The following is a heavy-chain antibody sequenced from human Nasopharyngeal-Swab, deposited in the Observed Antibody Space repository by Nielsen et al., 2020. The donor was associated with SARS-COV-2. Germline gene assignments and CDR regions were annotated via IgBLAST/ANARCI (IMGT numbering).Heavy chain of an antibody. V-gene: IGHV4-59*12. D-gene: IGHD2-8*01. CDR3: ARATSNIVLMVYVIGAFDI. CDR1: GGSISSYY. J-gene: IGHJ3*02. Sequence: SETLSLTCTVSGGSISSYYWSWIRQPPGKGLEWIGYIYYSGSTYYNPSLKSRVTISVDTSKNQFSLKLSSVTAADTAVYYCARATSNIVLMVYVIGAFDIWGQGTMVTVSS. CDR2: IYYSGST.